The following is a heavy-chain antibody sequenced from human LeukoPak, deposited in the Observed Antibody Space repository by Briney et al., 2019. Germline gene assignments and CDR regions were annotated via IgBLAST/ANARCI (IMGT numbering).Heavy chain of an antibody. CDR2: ISSSGSTM. V-gene: IGHV3-48*03. D-gene: IGHD6-13*01. CDR3: ARESSTWYFDY. J-gene: IGHJ4*02. CDR1: GFTFSSYE. Sequence: GGSLRLSCAASGFTFSSYEMNWVRQAPGKGLEWVSYISSSGSTMYYADSVKGRFTISRDNAKNSLYLQMNSLRAEDTAVYYCARESSTWYFDYWGQGTLVTVPS.